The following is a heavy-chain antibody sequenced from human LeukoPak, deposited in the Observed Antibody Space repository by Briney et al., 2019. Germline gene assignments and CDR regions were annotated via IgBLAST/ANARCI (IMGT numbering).Heavy chain of an antibody. V-gene: IGHV3-9*03. J-gene: IGHJ3*02. CDR3: AKDEFVASDFTGAFDI. Sequence: GRSPRLSCAASGFTFDDYAMHWVRQAPGKGLEWVSGISWNSVTIVYADSVKGRFTISRDNAKNSLYLQMNSLRAEDMALYYCAKDEFVASDFTGAFDIWGQGTMVTVSS. D-gene: IGHD2-8*02. CDR2: ISWNSVTI. CDR1: GFTFDDYA.